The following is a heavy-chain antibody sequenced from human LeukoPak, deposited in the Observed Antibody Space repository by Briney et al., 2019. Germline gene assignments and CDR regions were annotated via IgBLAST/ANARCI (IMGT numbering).Heavy chain of an antibody. Sequence: GSLRLSCAASGFTFSSFAMSWVRQAPGKGLEWVSAICGGATTTYYADSVKGRFTISRDNSKNTLYLQMNSLRAEDTAVYYCAKRTVVGYDILTGYSFDYWGQGTLVTVSS. CDR3: AKRTVVGYDILTGYSFDY. V-gene: IGHV3-23*01. CDR2: ICGGATTT. CDR1: GFTFSSFA. D-gene: IGHD3-9*01. J-gene: IGHJ4*02.